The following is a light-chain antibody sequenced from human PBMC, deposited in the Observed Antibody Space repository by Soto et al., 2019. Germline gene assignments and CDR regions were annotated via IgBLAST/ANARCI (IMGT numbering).Light chain of an antibody. Sequence: MTQSPPALSVCRAERATLSYKASQSVSSNLAWYQQKPCQAPRLLMYGTSTRATGIPPRFSGSGSGTEFTLTITSLQSEDFAVYYCQQYDKWPPVTFGGGTKVDIK. CDR3: QQYDKWPPVT. J-gene: IGKJ4*01. CDR1: QSVSSN. V-gene: IGKV3-15*01. CDR2: GTS.